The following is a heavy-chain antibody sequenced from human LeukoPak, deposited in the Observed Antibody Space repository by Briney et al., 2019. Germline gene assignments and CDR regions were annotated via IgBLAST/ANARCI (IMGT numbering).Heavy chain of an antibody. CDR3: ARDRAMDDC. V-gene: IGHV3-7*01. J-gene: IGHJ4*02. D-gene: IGHD5-18*01. CDR2: IKQDGSEK. CDR1: GFTFRSYW. Sequence: TGGSLRLSCAASGFTFRSYWMNWVRQAPGKGLEWVANIKQDGSEKYYVDPVKGRFTISRDNSKNSLYLQMNSLRAEDTAVYYCARDRAMDDCWGQGTLVTVSS.